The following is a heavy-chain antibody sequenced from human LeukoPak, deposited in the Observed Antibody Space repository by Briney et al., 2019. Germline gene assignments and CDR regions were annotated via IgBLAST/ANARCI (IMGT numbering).Heavy chain of an antibody. J-gene: IGHJ3*02. CDR2: ISIDERIQ. D-gene: IGHD1-1*01. Sequence: GGSLRLSCAASGFTFSDYAVHWVRQAPGKGLEWLAVISIDERIQYYEDSVKGRFTISRDNSKSTLFLQMNSLRTEDAAMYYCTRAVQPDAFDIWGHGTVVTVSS. V-gene: IGHV3-30*04. CDR1: GFTFSDYA. CDR3: TRAVQPDAFDI.